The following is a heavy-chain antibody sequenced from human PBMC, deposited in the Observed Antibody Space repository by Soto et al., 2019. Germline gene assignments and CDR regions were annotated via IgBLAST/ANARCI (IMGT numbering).Heavy chain of an antibody. V-gene: IGHV4-39*01. Sequence: QLQLQESGPGLVKPSETLSLTCTVSGGSISSSSYYWGWIRQPPGKGLEWIGSIYYSGSTYYNPSLKSRVTISVDTSKNQFSLKLSSVTAADTAVYYCARQYYDFWSGSMRVNWFDPWGQGTLVTVSS. CDR1: GGSISSSSYY. J-gene: IGHJ5*02. CDR2: IYYSGST. CDR3: ARQYYDFWSGSMRVNWFDP. D-gene: IGHD3-3*01.